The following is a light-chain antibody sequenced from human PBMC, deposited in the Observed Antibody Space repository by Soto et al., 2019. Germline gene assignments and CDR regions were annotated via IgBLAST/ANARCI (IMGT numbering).Light chain of an antibody. J-gene: IGKJ1*01. CDR1: QSISSY. CDR2: AAS. Sequence: DIQMTQSXXXLXXSXGXRFTITCRASQSISSYLNWYQQKPGKAPKLLIYAASSLQSGVPLRFSGSGSGTDFTLTISSLQPEDFAIYYCQQSYSTPRTFGQGTKVDI. V-gene: IGKV1-39*01. CDR3: QQSYSTPRT.